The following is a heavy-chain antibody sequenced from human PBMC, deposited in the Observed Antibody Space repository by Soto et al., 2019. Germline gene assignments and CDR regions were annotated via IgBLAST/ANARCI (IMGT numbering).Heavy chain of an antibody. CDR1: GYTLTELS. CDR2: FDPEDGET. V-gene: IGHV1-24*01. Sequence: GASVKVSCKVSGYTLTELSMHWVRQAPGKGLEWMGGFDPEDGETIYAQKFQGRVTMTEDTSTDTAYMELSSLRSEDTAVYYCATGVYSSGWYGQYDAFEIWGKGTMVTVSS. D-gene: IGHD6-19*01. J-gene: IGHJ3*02. CDR3: ATGVYSSGWYGQYDAFEI.